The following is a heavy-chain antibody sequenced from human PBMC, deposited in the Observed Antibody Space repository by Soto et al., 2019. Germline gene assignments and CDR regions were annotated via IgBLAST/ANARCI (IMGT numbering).Heavy chain of an antibody. J-gene: IGHJ3*01. Sequence: SLRLSCASSGFTLSMSAVNWVRQAPGKGLEWVSYISDSGDRTYYADSVKGRFTISRDRSKNTVSLQMDSLRAEDTAVYYCAKDRGVIVKAGDAFDVWGQGTKVTVSS. CDR3: AKDRGVIVKAGDAFDV. CDR2: ISDSGDRT. D-gene: IGHD3-16*02. V-gene: IGHV3-23*01. CDR1: GFTLSMSA.